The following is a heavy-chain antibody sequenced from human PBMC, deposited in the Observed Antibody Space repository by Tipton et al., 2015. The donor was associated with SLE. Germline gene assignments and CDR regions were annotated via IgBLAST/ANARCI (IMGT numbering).Heavy chain of an antibody. V-gene: IGHV4-34*01. Sequence: LRLSCAVYGGSFSGYYWSWIRQPPGKGLEWIGEINHSGSTNYNPSLKGRVTISVDTSKNQFSLKLSSVTAADTAVYYCARAEWLFHFDYWGQGTLVTVSS. J-gene: IGHJ4*02. CDR1: GGSFSGYY. CDR3: ARAEWLFHFDY. D-gene: IGHD3-3*01. CDR2: INHSGST.